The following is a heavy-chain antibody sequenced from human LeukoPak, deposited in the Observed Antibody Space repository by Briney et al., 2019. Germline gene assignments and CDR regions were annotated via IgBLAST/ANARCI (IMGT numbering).Heavy chain of an antibody. CDR3: AKAAGGRPCYYAT. J-gene: IGHJ4*02. V-gene: IGHV3-23*01. D-gene: IGHD3-10*01. CDR2: IRGSGDST. CDR1: GFTFSNYA. Sequence: GGSLRLSCAASGFTFSNYAMNWVRQAPGKGLELVSAIRGSGDSTYYAESVKGRFTISRNNSKNTLYLQMNSLRAQDTAVYYCAKAAGGRPCYYATWGQGTLVTVSS.